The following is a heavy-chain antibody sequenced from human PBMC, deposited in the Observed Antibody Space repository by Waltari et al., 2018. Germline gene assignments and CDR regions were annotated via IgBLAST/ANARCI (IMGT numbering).Heavy chain of an antibody. D-gene: IGHD2-15*01. Sequence: QLQLQESGPGLVKPSGTLSLTCAVSGESMSSTDWWSWVRQSPRKGLEWIGQVQRSGGTDYNPSFASRVTISVDTSSNQCSLKVTPATAADTAVYFCARDRGRGIYLDSWGQGILVTVSP. CDR3: ARDRGRGIYLDS. CDR1: GESMSSTDW. J-gene: IGHJ4*02. V-gene: IGHV4-4*02. CDR2: VQRSGGT.